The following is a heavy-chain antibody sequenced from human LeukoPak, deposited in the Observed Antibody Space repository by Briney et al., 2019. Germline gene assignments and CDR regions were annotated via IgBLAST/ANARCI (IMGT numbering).Heavy chain of an antibody. CDR3: TRDFVAMYYYDSSGYSYFDY. Sequence: GGSLRLSCAASGFTFSSYSMNWVRQAPGKGLEWVSSISSSSSYIYYADSVKGRFTISRDNAKNSLYLQMNSLRAEDTAVYYCTRDFVAMYYYDSSGYSYFDYWGQGTLVTVSS. CDR2: ISSSSSYI. J-gene: IGHJ4*02. V-gene: IGHV3-21*01. D-gene: IGHD3-22*01. CDR1: GFTFSSYS.